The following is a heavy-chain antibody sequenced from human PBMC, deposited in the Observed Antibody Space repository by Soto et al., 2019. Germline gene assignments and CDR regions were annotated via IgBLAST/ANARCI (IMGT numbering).Heavy chain of an antibody. CDR2: ISAYNGNT. J-gene: IGHJ5*02. V-gene: IGHV1-18*01. CDR3: ARAVELSDIVVVPAATRGWKYNWFDP. Sequence: GASGKVSCKASGYTFTSYGITWVRQAPGQGLEWMGWISAYNGNTNYAQKLQGRVTMTTDTSTSTAYMELRSLRSDDTAVYYCARAVELSDIVVVPAATRGWKYNWFDPWGQGTLVTVSS. D-gene: IGHD2-2*01. CDR1: GYTFTSYG.